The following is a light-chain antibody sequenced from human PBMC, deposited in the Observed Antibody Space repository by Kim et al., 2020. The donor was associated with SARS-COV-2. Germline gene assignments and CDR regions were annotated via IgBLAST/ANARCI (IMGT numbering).Light chain of an antibody. V-gene: IGLV9-49*01. CDR1: SGYSNYK. CDR2: VGTGGIVG. J-gene: IGLJ3*02. Sequence: QLVLTQPPSASASLGASVTLTCTLSSGYSNYKVDWYQQRPGKGPRFVMRVGTGGIVGSKGDGIPDRFSVLGSGLNRYLTIKNIQEEDESDYHCGADHGSGSNFVRVFGGGLELSVL. CDR3: GADHGSGSNFVRV.